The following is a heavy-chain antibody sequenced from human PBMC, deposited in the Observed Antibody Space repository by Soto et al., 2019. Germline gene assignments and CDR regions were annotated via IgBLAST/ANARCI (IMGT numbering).Heavy chain of an antibody. CDR1: GFTFSSYA. V-gene: IGHV3-30-3*01. Sequence: QVPLVESGGGVVQPGRSLRLSCAASGFTFSSYAMYWVRQAPGKGLEWVAVISYDGSNKYYADSVKGRFTISRDNSKXTXXXQXXSLRAEDTAVYYCARAGCDGGSCYTLVGLRYGMDVWGQGTTVTVSS. J-gene: IGHJ6*02. D-gene: IGHD2-15*01. CDR2: ISYDGSNK. CDR3: ARAGCDGGSCYTLVGLRYGMDV.